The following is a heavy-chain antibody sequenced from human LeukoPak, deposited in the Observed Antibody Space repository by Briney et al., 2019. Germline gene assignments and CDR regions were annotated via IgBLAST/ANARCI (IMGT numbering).Heavy chain of an antibody. Sequence: PGGSLRLSCAASGLTFSDYAMSWFRQAPGKGLEWVSGITSGFTPHYADSVKGRFTISRDNSKNTFHLQLNSLRAEDRAVYYCAKDYSDSRVADVFFEYWGQGTMVTVSS. CDR3: AKDYSDSRVADVFFEY. J-gene: IGHJ4*02. V-gene: IGHV3-23*01. CDR2: ITSGFTP. CDR1: GLTFSDYA. D-gene: IGHD2-15*01.